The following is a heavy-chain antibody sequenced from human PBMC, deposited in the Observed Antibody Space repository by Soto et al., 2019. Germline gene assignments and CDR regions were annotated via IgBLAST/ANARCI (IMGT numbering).Heavy chain of an antibody. J-gene: IGHJ6*02. CDR1: VGSISSGGYY. CDR2: IYYSGST. D-gene: IGHD3-9*01. Sequence: SLSLTCTVSVGSISSGGYYWSWILQHPGKGLEWIGYIYYSGSTYYNPSLKSRVTISVDTSKNQFSLKLSSVTAADTAVYYCARCGFDWLLSAAYGMDVWGQGTTVTVSS. V-gene: IGHV4-31*03. CDR3: ARCGFDWLLSAAYGMDV.